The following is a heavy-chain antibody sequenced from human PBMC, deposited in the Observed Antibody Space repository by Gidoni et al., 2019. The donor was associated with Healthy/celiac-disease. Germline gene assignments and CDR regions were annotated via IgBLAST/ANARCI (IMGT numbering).Heavy chain of an antibody. CDR3: ATLGYGGDY. D-gene: IGHD4-17*01. J-gene: IGHJ4*02. CDR1: GGSISSYY. CDR2: IYYSGST. Sequence: QVQLQESGPGLVKPSETLSLTCTVSGGSISSYYWSWIRQPPGKGLEWIGYIYYSGSTNYNPSLKSRVTISVDTSKNQFSLKLSSVTAADTAVYYCATLGYGGDYWGQGTLVTVSS. V-gene: IGHV4-59*01.